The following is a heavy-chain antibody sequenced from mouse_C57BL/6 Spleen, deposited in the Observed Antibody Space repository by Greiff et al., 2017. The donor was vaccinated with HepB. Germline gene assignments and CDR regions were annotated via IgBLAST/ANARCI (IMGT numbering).Heavy chain of an antibody. CDR1: GYTFTSYW. CDR2: IHPNSGST. Sequence: QVQLQQPGAELVKPGASVKLSCKASGYTFTSYWMHWVKQRPGQGLEWIGMIHPNSGSTNYNEKFKSKATLTVDKSSSTAYMQLSSLTSEDSAVYYCARCDGYYWYFGVWGTGTTVTVSS. CDR3: ARCDGYYWYFGV. D-gene: IGHD2-3*01. J-gene: IGHJ1*03. V-gene: IGHV1-64*01.